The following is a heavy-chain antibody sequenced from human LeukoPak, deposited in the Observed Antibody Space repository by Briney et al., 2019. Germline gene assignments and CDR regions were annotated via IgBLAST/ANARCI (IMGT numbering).Heavy chain of an antibody. V-gene: IGHV3-23*01. D-gene: IGHD6-19*01. Sequence: GGSLRLSCAASGFSFSDYAMSWVPQAPGKGLEWVSAITGPGEGTSYADSVQARFTTSRDNSKNTLYLQMNNLRAEDAACYLCANRMYGWYPIDYWGQGTLVTVSS. J-gene: IGHJ4*02. CDR1: GFSFSDYA. CDR3: ANRMYGWYPIDY. CDR2: ITGPGEGT.